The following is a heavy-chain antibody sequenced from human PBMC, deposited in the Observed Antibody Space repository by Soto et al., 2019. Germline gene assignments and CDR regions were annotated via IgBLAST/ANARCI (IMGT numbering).Heavy chain of an antibody. D-gene: IGHD6-13*01. J-gene: IGHJ5*02. Sequence: VQLVQSGTEVKKPGESLKISCKGSGYFFAGYWIAWVRQMPGKGLEWMGIIYPDNSNTKYSRSFQGQVTISADKSSSTAYLQWSSLKVSDTAIYYCARQGAAVPTVPLISFDPWDQGTLVTVSS. V-gene: IGHV5-51*01. CDR3: ARQGAAVPTVPLISFDP. CDR2: IYPDNSNT. CDR1: GYFFAGYW.